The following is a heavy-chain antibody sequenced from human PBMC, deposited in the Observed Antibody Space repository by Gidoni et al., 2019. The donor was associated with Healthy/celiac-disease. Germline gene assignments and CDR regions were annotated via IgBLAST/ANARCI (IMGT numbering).Heavy chain of an antibody. D-gene: IGHD4-17*01. J-gene: IGHJ4*02. CDR1: GFTFSSYA. V-gene: IGHV3-30*04. CDR3: ARDNGDYSLDY. CDR2: ISYDGSNK. Sequence: QVQLVESGGGVVQPGRSLRLSCAASGFTFSSYAMHWVRKAPGKGLEWVAVISYDGSNKYYADSVKGRFTISRDNSNNPLYLQMNSLRAEDTAVYYCARDNGDYSLDYWGQGTLVTVSS.